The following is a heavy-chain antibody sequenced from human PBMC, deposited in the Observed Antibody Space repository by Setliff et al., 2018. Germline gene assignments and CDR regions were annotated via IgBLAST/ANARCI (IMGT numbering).Heavy chain of an antibody. CDR3: ARQTGEQLVDY. CDR1: GFTFSSYA. J-gene: IGHJ4*02. Sequence: GSLRLSCAASGFTFSSYAMTWVRQAPGKGLEWIGSIHHRGSTYYNPSLKSRVTTLVDTSKNHFSLKLSSVTAADTAVYYCARQTGEQLVDYWGQGTLVTVSS. D-gene: IGHD6-6*01. CDR2: IHHRGST. V-gene: IGHV4-38-2*01.